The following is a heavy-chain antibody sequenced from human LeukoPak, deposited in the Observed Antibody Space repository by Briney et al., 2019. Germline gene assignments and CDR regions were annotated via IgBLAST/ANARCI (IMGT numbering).Heavy chain of an antibody. CDR1: GFTFSSDW. D-gene: IGHD3-9*01. V-gene: IGHV3-74*01. CDR3: GLTGYYGYFEY. J-gene: IGHJ4*02. Sequence: GGSLRLSCAASGFTFSSDWMHWVRQSPGKGLMWVSRINGDGSSTSYADSVKGRFTISRDNAKNTLYLQMNSLRAEDTAVYARGLTGYYGYFEYWGQGILVTVSS. CDR2: INGDGSST.